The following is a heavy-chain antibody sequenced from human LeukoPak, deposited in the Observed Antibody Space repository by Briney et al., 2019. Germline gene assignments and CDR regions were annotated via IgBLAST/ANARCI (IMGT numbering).Heavy chain of an antibody. Sequence: SVKVSCKASGGTFSSYAISWVRQAPGQGFEWMGRIIPTSSVPNYAQKFRDRLTISADASARTAYLELSSLTSDDTAVYYCAREPRVGESTSTFWGQGTLVTVSS. J-gene: IGHJ4*02. CDR2: IIPTSSVP. V-gene: IGHV1-69*13. CDR1: GGTFSSYA. D-gene: IGHD3-16*01. CDR3: AREPRVGESTSTF.